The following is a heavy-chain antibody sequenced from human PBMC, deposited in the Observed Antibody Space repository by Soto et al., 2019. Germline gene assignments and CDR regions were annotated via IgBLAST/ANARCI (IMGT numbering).Heavy chain of an antibody. CDR3: ATENWYSMDV. D-gene: IGHD6-13*01. J-gene: IGHJ6*02. CDR1: GFSFSSYF. V-gene: IGHV3-74*01. CDR2: TTGDGSRS. Sequence: EVQLVESGGGLVQPGGSLRLSCAASGFSFSSYFMAWVRQAPGKGPVLVAHTTGDGSRSNHADSVRGRFTISSDNAKNTLYLQLNSTGEEYTAMYYCATENWYSMDVWGQGTTVTVSS.